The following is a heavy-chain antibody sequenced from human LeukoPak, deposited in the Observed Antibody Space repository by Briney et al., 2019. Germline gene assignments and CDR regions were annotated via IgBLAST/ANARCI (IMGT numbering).Heavy chain of an antibody. V-gene: IGHV1-18*01. CDR2: ISAYNGNT. D-gene: IGHD2-2*02. Sequence: ASVKVSCKASGYTFTSYGISWVRQVPGQGLEWMGWISAYNGNTNYAQKLQGRVTMTTDTSTSTAYMELRSLRSDDTAVYYCAREEGVVPAAIGNWFDPWGQGTLVTVSS. J-gene: IGHJ5*02. CDR1: GYTFTSYG. CDR3: AREEGVVPAAIGNWFDP.